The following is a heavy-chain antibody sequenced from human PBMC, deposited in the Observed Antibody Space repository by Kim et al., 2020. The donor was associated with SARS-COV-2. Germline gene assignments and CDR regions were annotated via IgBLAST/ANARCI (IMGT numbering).Heavy chain of an antibody. CDR3: ARERRIVGRGDAFDI. Sequence: PSLKSRVTISVDTSKNQFSLKLSSVTAADTAVYYCARERRIVGRGDAFDIWGQGTMVTVSS. J-gene: IGHJ3*02. D-gene: IGHD1-26*01. V-gene: IGHV4-30-2*04.